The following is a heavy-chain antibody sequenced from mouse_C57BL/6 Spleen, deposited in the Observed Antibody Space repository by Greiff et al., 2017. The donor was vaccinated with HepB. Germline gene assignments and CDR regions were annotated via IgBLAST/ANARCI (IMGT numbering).Heavy chain of an antibody. V-gene: IGHV14-2*01. J-gene: IGHJ4*01. D-gene: IGHD2-5*01. CDR2: IDPEDGET. Sequence: DVKLQESGAELVKPGASVKLSCTASGFNIKDYYMHWVKQRTEQGLEWIGRIDPEDGETKYAPKFQGKATITADTSSNTAYLQLSSLTSEDTAVYYCARRGLYSNVYYAMDYWGQGTSVTVSS. CDR3: ARRGLYSNVYYAMDY. CDR1: GFNIKDYY.